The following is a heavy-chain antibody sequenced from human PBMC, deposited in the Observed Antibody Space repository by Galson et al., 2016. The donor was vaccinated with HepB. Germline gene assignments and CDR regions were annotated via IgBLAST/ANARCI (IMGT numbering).Heavy chain of an antibody. Sequence: SETLSLTCTVSGGSIVSAHWCSWVRQPPGKGLEWIGEIDHSETTHYNPSLESRVSISVDNSKNQFSLKLSSVTAADTAVYYCARALSSSGWTYWYFDLWGRGTLVTVSS. CDR1: GGSIVSAHW. V-gene: IGHV4-4*02. D-gene: IGHD6-19*01. J-gene: IGHJ2*01. CDR3: ARALSSSGWTYWYFDL. CDR2: IDHSETT.